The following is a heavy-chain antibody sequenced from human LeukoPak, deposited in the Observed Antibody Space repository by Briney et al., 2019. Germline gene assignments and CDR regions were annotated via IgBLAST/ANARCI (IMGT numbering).Heavy chain of an antibody. CDR2: ISGSGGST. J-gene: IGHJ4*02. CDR3: AKDQEDVVVTAISETFDY. D-gene: IGHD2-21*02. Sequence: GGSLRLSCAASGFTFSSYGMSWVRQAPGKGLEWVSAISGSGGSTYYADSVKGRFTISRDNSKNTLYLQMNSLRAEDTAVYYCAKDQEDVVVTAISETFDYWGQGTLVTVSS. CDR1: GFTFSSYG. V-gene: IGHV3-23*01.